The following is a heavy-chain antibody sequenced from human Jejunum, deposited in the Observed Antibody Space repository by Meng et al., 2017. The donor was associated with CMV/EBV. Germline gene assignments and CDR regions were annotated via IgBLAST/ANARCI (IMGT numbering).Heavy chain of an antibody. CDR2: ILYHGST. D-gene: IGHD5-12*01. CDR1: GGPISSYY. CDR3: ARGASGGYRFDY. J-gene: IGHJ4*02. V-gene: IGHV4-59*01. Sequence: QVQLKESGPGLVKPSETLSLSFTVSGGPISSYYWSWIRQPPGQKKELIGHILYHGSTTYHPSLRSRVTISVDMSKNQFSLNLGSVNAADTAVYYCARGASGGYRFDYWGQGTLVTVSS.